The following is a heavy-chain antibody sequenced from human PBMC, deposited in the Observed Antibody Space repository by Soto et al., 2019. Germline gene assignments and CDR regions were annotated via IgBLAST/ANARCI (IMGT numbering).Heavy chain of an antibody. D-gene: IGHD1-20*01. CDR1: GYTFSTIG. CDR3: ARDTESNRYND. Sequence: ASVKVSCKTSGYTFSTIGISWVRQARGQGLEWVGWIRPDNGNRKSAQRLQGRVTLTTDTSASTAYMELRSLTSDDTAMYYCARDTESNRYNDWGQGTLVTVSS. CDR2: IRPDNGNR. J-gene: IGHJ1*01. V-gene: IGHV1-18*01.